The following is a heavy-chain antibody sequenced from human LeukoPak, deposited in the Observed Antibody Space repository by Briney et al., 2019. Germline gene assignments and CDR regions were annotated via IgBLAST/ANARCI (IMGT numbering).Heavy chain of an antibody. D-gene: IGHD6-19*01. Sequence: GGSLRLSCAASGFTFSSYNMNWVRQAPGKGLEWLSYISTSSGTIYYADSVKGRFTISRDNSKNTLYLQMNSLRAEDTAVYYCARDLHTYNSGWYPSGYWGQGTLVTVSS. V-gene: IGHV3-48*01. J-gene: IGHJ4*02. CDR3: ARDLHTYNSGWYPSGY. CDR1: GFTFSSYN. CDR2: ISTSSGTI.